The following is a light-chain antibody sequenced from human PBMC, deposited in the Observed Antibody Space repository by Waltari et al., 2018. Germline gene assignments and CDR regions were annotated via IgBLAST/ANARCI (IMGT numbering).Light chain of an antibody. V-gene: IGLV1-47*01. CDR1: NFNIGSNY. CDR3: AAWDDSLSGRV. Sequence: QSVLTQPPSMSGTPGQRVTIPCSGRNFNIGSNYVYWYQQFPGLAPQLLLYRHTERPAGVPDRFSASKAGASASLAISGLRSEDEADYHCAAWDDSLSGRVFGGGTKLTV. CDR2: RHT. J-gene: IGLJ2*01.